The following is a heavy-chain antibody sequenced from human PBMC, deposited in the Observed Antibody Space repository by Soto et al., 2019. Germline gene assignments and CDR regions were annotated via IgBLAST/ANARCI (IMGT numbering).Heavy chain of an antibody. CDR1: GYSFTIYW. CDR2: IYTGDYDT. Sequence: GESLKIYCKGSGYSFTIYWIGWVRQMPGKGLEWMGIIYTGDYDTRYSPSFQGQVTISADKSISTAYLQWSSLKASDTAMYYCARHGPRVYYDNSDYYYYGMYVWGQGTTVTVSS. D-gene: IGHD3-22*01. J-gene: IGHJ6*02. CDR3: ARHGPRVYYDNSDYYYYGMYV. V-gene: IGHV5-51*01.